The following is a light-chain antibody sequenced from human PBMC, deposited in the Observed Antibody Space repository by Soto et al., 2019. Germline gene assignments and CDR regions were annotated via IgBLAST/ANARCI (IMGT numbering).Light chain of an antibody. CDR1: SSDVGGHNS. CDR3: CSYARPTFYA. V-gene: IGLV2-14*01. CDR2: DVS. J-gene: IGLJ1*01. Sequence: QSVLTQPASVSGSPGQSITISCTGTSSDVGGHNSVSWYRQDPGKAPKLMIYDVSNRPSGVSDRFSGSKSGNTASLTISGLQIEDEADYYCCSYARPTFYAFATGTKVTVL.